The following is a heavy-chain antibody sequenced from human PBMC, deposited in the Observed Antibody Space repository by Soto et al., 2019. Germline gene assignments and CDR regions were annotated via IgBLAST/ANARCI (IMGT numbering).Heavy chain of an antibody. Sequence: ASVKVSCKASGYTFTGYYMHWVRQAPGQGLEWMGWINPNSGGTNYAQKFQGWVTMTRDTSISTAYMELGRLRSDDTAVYYCAREHDYGDYVFDYWGQGTLVTVSS. V-gene: IGHV1-2*04. CDR3: AREHDYGDYVFDY. CDR1: GYTFTGYY. D-gene: IGHD4-17*01. CDR2: INPNSGGT. J-gene: IGHJ4*02.